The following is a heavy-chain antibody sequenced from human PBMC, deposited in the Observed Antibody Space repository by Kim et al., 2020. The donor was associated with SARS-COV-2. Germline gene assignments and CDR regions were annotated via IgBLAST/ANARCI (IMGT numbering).Heavy chain of an antibody. CDR3: ARNALRGGYGGTGYYYTGDWFFDL. J-gene: IGHJ2*01. D-gene: IGHD3-22*01. CDR2: ITGSSSSI. Sequence: GGSLRLSCEASGFTLTTFEMNWVRQAPGKGLEWISYITGSSSSIYYTESVKGRFTISRDNAKNSLYLQMSSLRVEDTAVYYCARNALRGGYGGTGYYYTGDWFFDLWGRGTLVTVSS. V-gene: IGHV3-48*03. CDR1: GFTLTTFE.